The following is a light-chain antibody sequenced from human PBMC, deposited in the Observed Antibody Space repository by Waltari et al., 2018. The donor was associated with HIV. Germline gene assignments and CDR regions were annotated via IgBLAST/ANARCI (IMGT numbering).Light chain of an antibody. CDR2: EVT. Sequence: QSALTQPASVSGSPGQSITMSCTGSRSDIGSYDLVSWYHQRPGKAPRLIIYEVTKRPSGVSNRFSGSKYDNRASLTISGLQAEDEGDFYCCSYAGNTNLVFGGGTKVTVL. J-gene: IGLJ3*02. V-gene: IGLV2-23*02. CDR3: CSYAGNTNLV. CDR1: RSDIGSYDL.